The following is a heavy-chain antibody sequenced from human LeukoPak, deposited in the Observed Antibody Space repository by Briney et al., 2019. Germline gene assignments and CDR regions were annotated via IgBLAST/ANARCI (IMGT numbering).Heavy chain of an antibody. CDR2: IYYSGST. V-gene: IGHV4-59*01. D-gene: IGHD4-17*01. CDR3: ATARRTVTTYFFDY. J-gene: IGHJ4*02. CDR1: GGSISSYY. Sequence: PSETLSLTCTVSGGSISSYYWSWIRQPPGKGLECIGYIYYSGSTNYNPSLKSRVTISVDTSKDQFSLKLSSVTAADTAVYYCATARRTVTTYFFDYWGQGTLVTVSS.